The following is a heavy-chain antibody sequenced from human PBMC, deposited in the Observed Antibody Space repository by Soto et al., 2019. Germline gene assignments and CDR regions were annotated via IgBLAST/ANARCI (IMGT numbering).Heavy chain of an antibody. D-gene: IGHD6-6*01. J-gene: IGHJ5*02. V-gene: IGHV1-18*01. CDR2: ISTYDGNT. CDR1: GYTFFTYG. Sequence: QVQLVQSGAEVKQPGASVKVSCKASGYTFFTYGITWVRQAPGQGLEWMGWISTYDGNTDYAQKLQDRVTMTTDTSTRTAYMELRSLRSDDTAVYYCARKSSSSSWFDPWGQGTLVTVSS. CDR3: ARKSSSSSWFDP.